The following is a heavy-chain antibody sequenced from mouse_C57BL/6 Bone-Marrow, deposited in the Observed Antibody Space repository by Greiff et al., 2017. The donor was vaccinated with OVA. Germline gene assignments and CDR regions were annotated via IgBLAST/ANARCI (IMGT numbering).Heavy chain of an antibody. D-gene: IGHD1-1*01. CDR2: IDPSDSYT. Sequence: VKLQQPGAELVKPGASVKLSCKASGYTFTSYWMQWVKQRPGQGLEWIGEIDPSDSYTNYNQKFKGKATLTVDTSSSTAYMQLSSLTSEDSAVYYCASYYGSSYRFAYWGQGTLVTVSA. CDR1: GYTFTSYW. CDR3: ASYYGSSYRFAY. V-gene: IGHV1-50*01. J-gene: IGHJ3*01.